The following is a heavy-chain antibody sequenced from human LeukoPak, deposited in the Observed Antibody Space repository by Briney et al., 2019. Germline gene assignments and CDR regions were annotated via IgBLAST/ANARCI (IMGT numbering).Heavy chain of an antibody. J-gene: IGHJ4*02. D-gene: IGHD3-22*01. CDR2: IRSTIFGGTI. Sequence: PGGSLRLSCAASGFTFSSYSMNWVRQAPGKGLEWVGFIRSTIFGGTIQYAASVKGRFSISRDDAKSIAYLQMNSLKTEDTAVYHCTRMADNSGLFFDYWGQGSLVTVSS. CDR1: GFTFSSYS. V-gene: IGHV3-49*04. CDR3: TRMADNSGLFFDY.